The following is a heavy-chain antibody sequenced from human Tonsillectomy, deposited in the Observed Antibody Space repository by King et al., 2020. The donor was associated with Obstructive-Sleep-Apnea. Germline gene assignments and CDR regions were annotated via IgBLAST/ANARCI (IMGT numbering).Heavy chain of an antibody. D-gene: IGHD3-22*01. CDR1: GFTFSSYA. Sequence: VQLVESGGGVVQPGRSLRLSCAASGFTFSSYAMHWVRQAPGKGLEWVAVISYDGSNKYYAGSVKGRFTNSSDNSKNTPFLQMNSLRAEETAVYYCASSGYYYDSSGYEYFQHWGQGTLVTVSS. CDR3: ASSGYYYDSSGYEYFQH. CDR2: ISYDGSNK. V-gene: IGHV3-30-3*01. J-gene: IGHJ1*01.